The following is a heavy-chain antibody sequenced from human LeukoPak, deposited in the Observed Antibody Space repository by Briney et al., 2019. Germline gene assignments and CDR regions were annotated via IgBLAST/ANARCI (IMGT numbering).Heavy chain of an antibody. J-gene: IGHJ5*02. CDR3: AKDFGSYYGDCVGYNWFDP. Sequence: GRSLRLSCAASGFTFSSYGMHWVRQAPGKGLEWVAVISYDGSNKYYADSVKGRFTISRDNSKNTLYLQMNSLRAEDTAVYYCAKDFGSYYGDCVGYNWFDPWGQGTLVTVSS. CDR2: ISYDGSNK. CDR1: GFTFSSYG. V-gene: IGHV3-30*18. D-gene: IGHD4-17*01.